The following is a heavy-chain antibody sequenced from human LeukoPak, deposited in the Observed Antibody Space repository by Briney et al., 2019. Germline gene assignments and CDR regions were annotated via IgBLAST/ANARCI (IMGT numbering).Heavy chain of an antibody. D-gene: IGHD6-13*01. Sequence: PGGSLRLSCAASGFTFSSYAMSWVRQAPGKGLEWVSAISGSGGSTYYADSVKGRFTISRDNAKNSLYLQMNSLRAEDTAVYYCARDRQQLPRPMYYFDYWGQGTLVTVSS. CDR1: GFTFSSYA. J-gene: IGHJ4*02. CDR2: ISGSGGST. CDR3: ARDRQQLPRPMYYFDY. V-gene: IGHV3-23*01.